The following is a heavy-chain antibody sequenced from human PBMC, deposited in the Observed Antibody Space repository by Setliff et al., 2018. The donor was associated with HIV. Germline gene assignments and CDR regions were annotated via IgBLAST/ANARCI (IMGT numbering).Heavy chain of an antibody. CDR3: ARETGTREIDL. CDR1: GLTLNSYS. V-gene: IGHV3-30*03. Sequence: GGSLRLSCAASGLTLNSYSMHWVRQAPGKGLEWVAVISSSGGRKYYADSVKGRFTISRDNSENTVSLQMNSLRVEDTAVYFCARETGTREIDLWGQGTLVTVSS. CDR2: ISSSGGRK. D-gene: IGHD1-26*01. J-gene: IGHJ5*02.